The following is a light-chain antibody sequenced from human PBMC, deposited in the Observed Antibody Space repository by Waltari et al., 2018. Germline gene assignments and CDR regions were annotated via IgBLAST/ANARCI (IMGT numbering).Light chain of an antibody. V-gene: IGKV3-20*01. Sequence: EIVLTQSPGTLSLSPGERATLSCRASQSVKSDFLAWYQQKRGQAPRLVIYAGSTRATGTPDRFSGSGSGTDFTLSISRLEPEDFAVYYCLQYGGFPAFPATFGGGTNVEIK. CDR2: AGS. CDR1: QSVKSDF. J-gene: IGKJ4*01. CDR3: LQYGGFPAFPAT.